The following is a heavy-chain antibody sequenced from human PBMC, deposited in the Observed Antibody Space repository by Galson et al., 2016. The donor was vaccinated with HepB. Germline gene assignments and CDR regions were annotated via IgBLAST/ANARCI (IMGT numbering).Heavy chain of an antibody. D-gene: IGHD3-9*01. CDR2: INDGGSA. V-gene: IGHV4-34*01. CDR1: GASFGGFS. J-gene: IGHJ6*02. CDR3: VRERLLRYFDLFPSGYYGMDV. Sequence: ETLSLTCAVSGASFGGFSWSWIRQSPGKGLEWIGEINDGGSANYSPSLKTRVTISIDTSKNQFSLNLSSVTAADTAIYYCVRERLLRYFDLFPSGYYGMDVWGQGTTATVSS.